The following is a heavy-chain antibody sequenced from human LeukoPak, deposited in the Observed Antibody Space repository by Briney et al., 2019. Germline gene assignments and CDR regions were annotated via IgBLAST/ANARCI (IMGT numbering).Heavy chain of an antibody. V-gene: IGHV4-59*04. CDR3: AQNGQSGFSFDP. Sequence: SETLSLTCTVSGDSISSYYWSWIRQPPGKGLEWIGEGSDVGGTKYNPSFKSRVTISADTSKNQFSLKLSSVTAADTAVYYCAQNGQSGFSFDPWGQGTLVTVSS. D-gene: IGHD2-8*01. CDR2: GSDVGGT. CDR1: GDSISSYY. J-gene: IGHJ5*02.